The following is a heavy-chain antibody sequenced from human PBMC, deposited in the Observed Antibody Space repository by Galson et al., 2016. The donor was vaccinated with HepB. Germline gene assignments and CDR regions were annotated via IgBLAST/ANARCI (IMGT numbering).Heavy chain of an antibody. CDR2: IFYTGST. D-gene: IGHD6-19*01. CDR3: ARDDSGGWYGFHYGMDV. CDR1: GGSISTDTYY. V-gene: IGHV4-39*07. Sequence: ETLSLTCTVSGGSISTDTYYWGWIRQPPGKGLEWIANIFYTGSTYYNPSLKSRVTISVDTSKNQFSLKLSSVTAADTAVYYCARDDSGGWYGFHYGMDVWGQGTTVTVSS. J-gene: IGHJ6*02.